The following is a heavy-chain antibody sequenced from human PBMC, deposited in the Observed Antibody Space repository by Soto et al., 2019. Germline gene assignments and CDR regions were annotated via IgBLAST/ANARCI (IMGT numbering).Heavy chain of an antibody. V-gene: IGHV3-53*01. D-gene: IGHD1-26*01. CDR1: EFTVSSNY. J-gene: IGHJ6*02. CDR3: AGRVGATNCGMDV. Sequence: EVQLVESGGGLIQPGGSLRLSCAASEFTVSSNYMNWVRQAPGKGLECVSTIYSGGSTYYADSVKGRFTISRDNSKNTLYLQMKDLSAEDTAVYYCAGRVGATNCGMDVWGQGTTVTGS. CDR2: IYSGGST.